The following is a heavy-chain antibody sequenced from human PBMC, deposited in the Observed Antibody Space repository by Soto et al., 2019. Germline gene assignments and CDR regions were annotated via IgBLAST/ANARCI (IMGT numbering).Heavy chain of an antibody. D-gene: IGHD3-10*01. CDR2: IYYSGST. J-gene: IGHJ5*02. CDR1: GGSISSGDYY. CDR3: ARGMVRGVIDWFDP. V-gene: IGHV4-30-4*01. Sequence: KSSETLSLTCTVSGGSISSGDYYWSWIRQPPGKGLEWIGYIYYSGSTYYNPPLKSRVTISVDTSKNQFSLKLSSVTAADTAVYYCARGMVRGVIDWFDPWGQGTLVTVSS.